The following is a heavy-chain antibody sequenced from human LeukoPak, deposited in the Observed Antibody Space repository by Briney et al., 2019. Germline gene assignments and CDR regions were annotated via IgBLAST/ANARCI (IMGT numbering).Heavy chain of an antibody. CDR3: VRLSVVSPHRYFDL. J-gene: IGHJ2*01. Sequence: PSETLSLTCTVSGVSISGYFWSWIRQPPGKGLEWIAYIYYTGSTNYSPSLKSRVTISLDTSKNQFSLKLTSVTAADTAVYYCVRLSVVSPHRYFDLWGRGTLVTVSS. V-gene: IGHV4-59*08. CDR2: IYYTGST. D-gene: IGHD4-23*01. CDR1: GVSISGYF.